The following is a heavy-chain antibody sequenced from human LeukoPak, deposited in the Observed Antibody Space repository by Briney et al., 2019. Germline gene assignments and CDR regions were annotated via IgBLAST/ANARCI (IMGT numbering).Heavy chain of an antibody. J-gene: IGHJ4*02. CDR1: GGSISSGSYY. CDR2: IYTSGST. D-gene: IGHD6-19*01. V-gene: IGHV4-61*02. Sequence: PSETLSLTCTASGGSISSGSYYWSWIRQPAGKGLEWTGRIYTSGSTNYNPSLKSRVTISVDTSKNQFSLKLSSVTAADTAVYYCTRGGIAVAVDYWGQGTLVTVSS. CDR3: TRGGIAVAVDY.